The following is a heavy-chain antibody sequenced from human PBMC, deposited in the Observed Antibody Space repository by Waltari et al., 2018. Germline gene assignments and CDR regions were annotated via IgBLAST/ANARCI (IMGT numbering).Heavy chain of an antibody. D-gene: IGHD3-22*01. CDR1: GFNFSYHY. V-gene: IGHV3-72*01. CDR3: ARAGGYYDSSGYRY. J-gene: IGHJ4*02. Sequence: EVQLVESGGGLVQPGGSLRLSCAASGFNFSYHYMDWVRQAPGKGLEWVGGKRNKANSDTTEYAAAVKGSFTIARDDSNNSLYLQMNSLKTEETAVYDCARAGGYYDSSGYRYWGQGTLVTVSS. CDR2: KRNKANSDTT.